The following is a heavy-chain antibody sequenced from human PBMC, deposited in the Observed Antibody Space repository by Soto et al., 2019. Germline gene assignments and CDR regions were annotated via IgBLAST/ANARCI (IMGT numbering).Heavy chain of an antibody. Sequence: QVQLQESGPGLVKPSQTLSLTCTVSGGSISSGGYYWSWIRQHPGKGLEWIGYIYYSGSTYYNPSLKSRVTIXXDXSXXQFSLKLSSVTAADTAVYYCARMADTAMVGGAFDIWGQGTMVTVSS. CDR3: ARMADTAMVGGAFDI. CDR2: IYYSGST. V-gene: IGHV4-31*03. CDR1: GGSISSGGYY. D-gene: IGHD5-18*01. J-gene: IGHJ3*02.